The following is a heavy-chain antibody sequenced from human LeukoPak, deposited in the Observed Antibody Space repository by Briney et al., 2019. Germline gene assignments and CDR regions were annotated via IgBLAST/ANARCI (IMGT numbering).Heavy chain of an antibody. CDR1: GDTFSNYD. D-gene: IGHD6-13*01. J-gene: IGHJ4*02. V-gene: IGHV1-69*05. CDR2: IIPFFDTA. Sequence: ASVKVSCKASGDTFSNYDVTWVRQAPGQGLEWMGRIIPFFDTAKYAQNFQGRVTMTTDESSSTAYMELYSLRSEDTAVYYCALSAEKQLVYFDFWGQGTLVTVSS. CDR3: ALSAEKQLVYFDF.